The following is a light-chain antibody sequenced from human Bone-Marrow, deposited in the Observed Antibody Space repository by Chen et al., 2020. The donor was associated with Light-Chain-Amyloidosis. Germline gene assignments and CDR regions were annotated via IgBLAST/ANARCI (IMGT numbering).Light chain of an antibody. CDR1: SSDVGGDNH. J-gene: IGLJ1*01. Sequence: QSALTQPASVSGSPGQSITISCTGTSSDVGGDNHVSWYQQHPDKAPKLMIYEVTNRPSWVPDRFSGSKSDDSASLAISGLQTEHAADYFCSSYTITNPLVYGSGTRVTVL. V-gene: IGLV2-14*01. CDR3: SSYTITNPLV. CDR2: EVT.